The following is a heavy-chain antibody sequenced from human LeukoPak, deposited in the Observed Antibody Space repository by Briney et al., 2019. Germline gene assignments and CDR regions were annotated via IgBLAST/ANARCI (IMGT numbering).Heavy chain of an antibody. D-gene: IGHD5-12*01. CDR3: ARGPSGYHNT. CDR1: GFTFSSFA. Sequence: GGSLRLSCAASGFTFSSFAMSWVRQAPGKGLEWVSAISGPGTSTYYADSVKGRFTISRDNSKNTLYLQMNSLRAEDTAVYYCARGPSGYHNTGGQGTLVTVSS. CDR2: ISGPGTST. V-gene: IGHV3-23*01. J-gene: IGHJ4*02.